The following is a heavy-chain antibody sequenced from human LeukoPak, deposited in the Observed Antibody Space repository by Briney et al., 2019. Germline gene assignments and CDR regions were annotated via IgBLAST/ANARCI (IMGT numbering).Heavy chain of an antibody. CDR3: AKVPQSIAARPLSPYYFDY. V-gene: IGHV3-23*01. CDR2: ISGSGGST. CDR1: GFTFSSYA. D-gene: IGHD6-6*01. J-gene: IGHJ4*02. Sequence: PGGSLRLSCAASGFTFSSYAMSWVRQAPGKGLEWVSAISGSGGSTYYADSVKGRFTISRDNSKNTLYLQMNSLRAEDTAVYYCAKVPQSIAARPLSPYYFDYWGQGTLVTVSS.